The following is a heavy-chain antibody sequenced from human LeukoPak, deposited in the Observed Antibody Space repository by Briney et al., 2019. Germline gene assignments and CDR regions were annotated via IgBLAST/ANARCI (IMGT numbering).Heavy chain of an antibody. D-gene: IGHD5-24*01. CDR2: LYSGGTT. J-gene: IGHJ4*02. CDR1: GFTVSSKY. V-gene: IGHV3-66*01. Sequence: GGSLRLSCAASGFTVSSKYMSWLRQAPGKGLEWVSVLYSGGTTCYADSVKGRFTISRDNSKNTLYLQMNSLRAEDTAVYYCAREDSGRDGFDYWGQGTLVTVSS. CDR3: AREDSGRDGFDY.